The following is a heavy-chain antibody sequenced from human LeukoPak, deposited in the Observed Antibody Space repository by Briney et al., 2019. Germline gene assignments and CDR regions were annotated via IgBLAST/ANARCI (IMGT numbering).Heavy chain of an antibody. J-gene: IGHJ4*02. D-gene: IGHD1-26*01. Sequence: PGGSLRLSCAASGSTFSSYAMSWFRQAPGKGLEWVGFIRSKAYGGTTEYAASVKGRFTISRDDSKSIAYLQMNSLKTEDTAVYYCTSVYGGRLRHWGQGTLVTVSS. CDR3: TSVYGGRLRH. V-gene: IGHV3-49*03. CDR2: IRSKAYGGTT. CDR1: GSTFSSYA.